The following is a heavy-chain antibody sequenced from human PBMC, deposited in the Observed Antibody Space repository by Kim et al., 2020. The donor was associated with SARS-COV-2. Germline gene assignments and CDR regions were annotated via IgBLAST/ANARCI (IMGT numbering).Heavy chain of an antibody. CDR2: ISGDGGST. CDR1: GFTFDDYA. D-gene: IGHD3-3*01. J-gene: IGHJ3*02. CDR3: AKDSTRATYYDFWSGLGAFDI. Sequence: GGSLRLSCAASGFTFDDYAMHWVRQAPGKGLEWVSLISGDGGSTYYADSVKGRFTISRDNSKNSLYLQMNSLRTEDTALYYCAKDSTRATYYDFWSGLGAFDIWGQGTMVTVSS. V-gene: IGHV3-43*02.